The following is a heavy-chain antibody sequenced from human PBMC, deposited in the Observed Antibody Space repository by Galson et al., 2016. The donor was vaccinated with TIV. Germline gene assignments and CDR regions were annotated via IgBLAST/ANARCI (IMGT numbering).Heavy chain of an antibody. D-gene: IGHD2-2*03. Sequence: SVKVSCKASGYTFTHYYMHWVRQAPGQGPEWMGRINPDSGGTDYAQKFQGRVTMTRDTSISTAYMDLSRLRSDDTAVYYCTRERGPGYCRSTSCYGYYGMDLWGQGTTVTVSS. J-gene: IGHJ6*02. CDR2: INPDSGGT. CDR3: TRERGPGYCRSTSCYGYYGMDL. CDR1: GYTFTHYY. V-gene: IGHV1-2*06.